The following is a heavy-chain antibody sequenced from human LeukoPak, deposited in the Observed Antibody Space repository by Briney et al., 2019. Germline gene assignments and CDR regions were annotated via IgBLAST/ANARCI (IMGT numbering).Heavy chain of an antibody. V-gene: IGHV5-51*01. J-gene: IGHJ5*02. CDR2: IYPGDSET. CDR3: ARTKLTYDSSGYSP. Sequence: GESLKISCKGSGYSFTSYWIGWVRQMPGKGLEWMGIIYPGDSETKYSPSLQDQVTISADRSISTAYLQWSSLKASDTAMYYCARTKLTYDSSGYSPWGQGTLVTVSS. CDR1: GYSFTSYW. D-gene: IGHD3-22*01.